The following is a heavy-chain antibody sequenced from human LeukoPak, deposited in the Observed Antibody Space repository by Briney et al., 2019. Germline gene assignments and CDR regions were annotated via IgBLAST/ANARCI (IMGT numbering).Heavy chain of an antibody. CDR1: GGSISSGDYY. CDR3: ARGSGGGSGSYYRDHYYGMDV. J-gene: IGHJ6*02. Sequence: PSQTLSLTCTVPGGSISSGDYYWSWIRQPPGKGLEWIGYIYYSGSTNYNPSLRSRVTMSVDTSKNQFSLELNSVTAADTAVYYCARGSGGGSGSYYRDHYYGMDVWGPGTTVTVS. CDR2: IYYSGST. D-gene: IGHD3-10*01. V-gene: IGHV4-30-4*01.